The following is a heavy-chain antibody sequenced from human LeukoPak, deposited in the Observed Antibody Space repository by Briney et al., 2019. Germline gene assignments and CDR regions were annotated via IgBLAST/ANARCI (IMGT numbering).Heavy chain of an antibody. J-gene: IGHJ3*02. CDR2: INPNSGGT. V-gene: IGHV1-2*02. D-gene: IGHD5-24*01. CDR3: ARKMATIVDAFDI. Sequence: ASVKVSCKASGYTFNGYYLHWVRQAPGQGLEWMGWINPNSGGTNSAQKFQGRVTMTRDTSISSAYMELSRLRSDDTALYYCARKMATIVDAFDIWGQGTMVTVSS. CDR1: GYTFNGYY.